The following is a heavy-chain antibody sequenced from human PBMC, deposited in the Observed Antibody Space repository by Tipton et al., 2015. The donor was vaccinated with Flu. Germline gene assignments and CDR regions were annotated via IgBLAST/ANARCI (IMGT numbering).Heavy chain of an antibody. D-gene: IGHD3-22*01. V-gene: IGHV3-48*03. CDR3: AREGVGDSSGYYLIDAFDI. Sequence: SLRLSCAASGFTFSSYEMNWARQAPGKGLEWVSYISSSASTIYYADSVKGRFTISRDNAKNSLYLQMNSLRPEDTAVYYCAREGVGDSSGYYLIDAFDIWGQGTMVTVSS. CDR1: GFTFSSYE. J-gene: IGHJ3*02. CDR2: ISSSASTI.